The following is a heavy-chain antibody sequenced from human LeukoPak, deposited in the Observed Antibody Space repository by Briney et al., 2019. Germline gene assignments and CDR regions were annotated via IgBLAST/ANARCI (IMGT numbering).Heavy chain of an antibody. V-gene: IGHV4-30-4*01. D-gene: IGHD3-22*01. J-gene: IGHJ4*02. Sequence: SSETLSLPCPVSGSSISSGDYYWSWIRQPPGKGLEWIGDIYYSGSTYYNPSLKSRVTISVDTSKNQFSLKLSSVTAADTAVYYCARVSAPYDSSGYYYLFDYWGQGTLVTASS. CDR3: ARVSAPYDSSGYYYLFDY. CDR1: GSSISSGDYY. CDR2: IYYSGST.